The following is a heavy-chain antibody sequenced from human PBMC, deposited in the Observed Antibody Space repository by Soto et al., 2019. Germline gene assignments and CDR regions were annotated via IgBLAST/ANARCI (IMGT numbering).Heavy chain of an antibody. CDR1: GFTFSSYS. Sequence: GGSLRLSCAASGFTFSSYSMNWVRQAPGKGLEWVSSISSSSSYIYYADSVKGRFTISRDNAKNSLYLQMNSLRAEDTAVYYCARDSLNMAFYYGMDVWGQGTTVTVSS. V-gene: IGHV3-21*01. J-gene: IGHJ6*02. CDR3: ARDSLNMAFYYGMDV. CDR2: ISSSSSYI.